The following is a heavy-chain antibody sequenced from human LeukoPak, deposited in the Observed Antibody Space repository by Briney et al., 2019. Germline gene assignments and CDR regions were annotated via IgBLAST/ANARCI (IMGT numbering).Heavy chain of an antibody. J-gene: IGHJ4*02. V-gene: IGHV3-33*01. D-gene: IGHD3-22*01. CDR3: ARVSDSSGYYYPDY. CDR2: IWYDGSNK. Sequence: GGSLRLSCAASGFTFSSYGMHWVRQAPGKGLEWVAVIWYDGSNKYYADSVKGRFTISRGNSKNTLYLQMNSLRAEDTAVYYCARVSDSSGYYYPDYWGQGTLVTVSS. CDR1: GFTFSSYG.